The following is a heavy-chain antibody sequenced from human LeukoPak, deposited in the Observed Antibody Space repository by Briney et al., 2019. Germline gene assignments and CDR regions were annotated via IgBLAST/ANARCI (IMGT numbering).Heavy chain of an antibody. D-gene: IGHD2-8*01. J-gene: IGHJ4*02. CDR2: ISGSGSNT. CDR3: AKDSPVLTY. Sequence: GGSLRLSCAASGFTFSTYGLSWVRQAPGKGLEWVAAISGSGSNTYYADSVKGRFTISRDNSKNTLYLQMNSLRAEDTAVYYCAKDSPVLTYWGQGTLVTVSS. V-gene: IGHV3-23*01. CDR1: GFTFSTYG.